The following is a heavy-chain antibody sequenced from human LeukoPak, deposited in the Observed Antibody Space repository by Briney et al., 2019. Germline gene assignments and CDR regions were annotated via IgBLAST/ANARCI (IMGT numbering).Heavy chain of an antibody. D-gene: IGHD3-22*01. V-gene: IGHV4-34*01. CDR1: GGSFSGYY. CDR3: ARIGAADYDSSGYLDY. CDR2: INHSGST. Sequence: PSETLSLTCAVYGGSFSGYYWSWIRQPPGKGLEWIGEINHSGSTNYNPSLKSRVTISVDTSKNQFSLKLSSVTAADTAVYYCARIGAADYDSSGYLDYWGQGTLVTVSS. J-gene: IGHJ4*02.